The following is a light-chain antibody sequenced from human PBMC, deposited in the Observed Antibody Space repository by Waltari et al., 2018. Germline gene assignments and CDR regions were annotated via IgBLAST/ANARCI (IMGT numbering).Light chain of an antibody. J-gene: IGKJ4*01. CDR1: QAISNH. Sequence: DIQMTQSPSSLSASVGDRVTITCQASQAISNHLNWYQHKPGKAPELLIFDAPNLETGVPSRFRGSGSGTDFTLTIPSLQPEDFATYYCQQYDNLASFGGGTKVEIK. CDR3: QQYDNLAS. V-gene: IGKV1-33*01. CDR2: DAP.